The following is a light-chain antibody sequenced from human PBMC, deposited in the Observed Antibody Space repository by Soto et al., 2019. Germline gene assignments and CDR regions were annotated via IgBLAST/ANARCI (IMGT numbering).Light chain of an antibody. CDR1: QSVSSSY. V-gene: IGKV3-20*01. Sequence: EIVLTQSPGTLSLSPGERATLSCRASQSVSSSYLAWYQQKPGQATRLLIYGASSRATGIPDRFSGSGSGADFTLTISRLEPEDFEVYYCQKYGSSLYTFGQGTKLQIK. CDR3: QKYGSSLYT. CDR2: GAS. J-gene: IGKJ2*01.